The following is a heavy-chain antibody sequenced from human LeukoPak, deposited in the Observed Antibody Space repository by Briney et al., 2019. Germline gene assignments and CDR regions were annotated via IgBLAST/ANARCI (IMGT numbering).Heavy chain of an antibody. V-gene: IGHV3-48*03. J-gene: IGHJ4*02. CDR1: GLTFSSYE. Sequence: GGSLRLSCAASGLTFSSYEMNWVRQAPGKGLEWVSYISSSGTTIYYADSVKGRFTISKDNAKNSLYLQMNSLRAEDTAVYYCARQSRQQLGSDYWGQGTLVTVSS. CDR2: ISSSGTTI. CDR3: ARQSRQQLGSDY. D-gene: IGHD6-13*01.